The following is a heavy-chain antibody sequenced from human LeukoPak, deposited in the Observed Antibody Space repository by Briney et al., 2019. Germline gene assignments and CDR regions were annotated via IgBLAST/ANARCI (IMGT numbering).Heavy chain of an antibody. CDR1: GYTFTAYY. J-gene: IGHJ4*02. V-gene: IGHV1-2*02. CDR2: INPNTGDT. Sequence: ASVKVSCTASGYTFTAYYMHWVRQAPGQGLEWMGWINPNTGDTNYAQNFQGRVTMNRDTSISTAYMELSSLRSDDTAVYYCARSADGYTCGHFDFWGQGTLVTVSS. CDR3: ARSADGYTCGHFDF. D-gene: IGHD5-18*01.